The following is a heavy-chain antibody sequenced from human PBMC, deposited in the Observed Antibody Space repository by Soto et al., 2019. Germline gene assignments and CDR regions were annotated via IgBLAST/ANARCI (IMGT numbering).Heavy chain of an antibody. CDR2: VIPIFGTP. J-gene: IGHJ6*02. D-gene: IGHD2-15*01. Sequence: QVQLVQSGAEVKKPGSSEKVSSKSPGGTFSTYAISWVRQAPGQGLERRGGVIPIFGTPKYAQKFQGRVTITADESTSTGYMELRSLRSEDTAVYYCARSQGGSSSLDIYYYYYYGMDVWGQGTTVTVSS. CDR1: GGTFSTYA. V-gene: IGHV1-69*01. CDR3: ARSQGGSSSLDIYYYYYYGMDV.